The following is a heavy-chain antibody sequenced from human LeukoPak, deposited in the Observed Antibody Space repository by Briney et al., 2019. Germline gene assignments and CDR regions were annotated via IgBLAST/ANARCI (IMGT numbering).Heavy chain of an antibody. J-gene: IGHJ4*02. Sequence: PSETLSLTCAVYGGSFSGYYWSWIRQPPGKGLEWIGEINHSGSTNYNPSLKSRVTISVDTSKNQFSLKLSSVTAADTAVYYCARAYVGWTPDYWGQGTLVTVSS. CDR3: ARAYVGWTPDY. CDR2: INHSGST. V-gene: IGHV4-34*01. CDR1: GGSFSGYY. D-gene: IGHD3-16*01.